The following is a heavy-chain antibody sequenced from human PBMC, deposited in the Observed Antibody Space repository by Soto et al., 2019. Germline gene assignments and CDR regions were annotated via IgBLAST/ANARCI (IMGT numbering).Heavy chain of an antibody. D-gene: IGHD2-21*01. Sequence: SETLSLTCAVSGDSISSYYCMWIRQPPGKGLESIGYLYYGRSANYNPSLKSRVTLSVDTSTNQCSLTLSSMTAADTAVYYCARRAVVAVTGSLDNWLDPWGQGILVTVSS. CDR1: GDSISSYY. CDR3: ARRAVVAVTGSLDNWLDP. CDR2: LYYGRSA. V-gene: IGHV4-59*01. J-gene: IGHJ5*02.